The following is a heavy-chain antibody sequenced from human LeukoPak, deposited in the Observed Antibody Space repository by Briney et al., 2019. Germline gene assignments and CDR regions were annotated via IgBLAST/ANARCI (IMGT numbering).Heavy chain of an antibody. D-gene: IGHD5-12*01. V-gene: IGHV4-31*03. Sequence: SETLSLTCTVSGGSISSGGYSWSWIRQHPGKGLEWIGYIYYSGSTYYNPSLKSRVTISVDTSKNQFSLKLSSVTAADTAVYYCARVGYSGYDSRYYFDYWGQGTLVTVSS. CDR2: IYYSGST. J-gene: IGHJ4*02. CDR1: GGSISSGGYS. CDR3: ARVGYSGYDSRYYFDY.